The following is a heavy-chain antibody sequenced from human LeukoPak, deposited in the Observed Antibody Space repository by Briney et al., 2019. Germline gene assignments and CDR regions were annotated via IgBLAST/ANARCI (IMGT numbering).Heavy chain of an antibody. CDR3: AKDRDTPMISYYFDY. CDR1: GFTFSSCA. Sequence: PGGSLRLSCAASGFTFSSCAMSWVRQAPGKGLKWVPAISGSSGSAYYADSVKGRFTISRDYSKNILYPQMNSLRAEDTALYYCAKDRDTPMISYYFDYWGQGTPVTVSS. D-gene: IGHD5-18*01. CDR2: ISGSSGSA. V-gene: IGHV3-23*01. J-gene: IGHJ4*02.